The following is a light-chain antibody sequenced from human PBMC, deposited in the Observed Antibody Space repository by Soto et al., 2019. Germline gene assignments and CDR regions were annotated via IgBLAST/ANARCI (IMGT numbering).Light chain of an antibody. J-gene: IGKJ4*01. Sequence: EIVMTQSPATLSVSPGETATLSCRASQSVSNKLVWYQQKPGQAPRLLIYDAITRATGIRARFSGSGSGTDFTLNISSLQSEDFEVYYCQQHYEWVTFGGGTKVDI. CDR2: DAI. V-gene: IGKV3-15*01. CDR3: QQHYEWVT. CDR1: QSVSNK.